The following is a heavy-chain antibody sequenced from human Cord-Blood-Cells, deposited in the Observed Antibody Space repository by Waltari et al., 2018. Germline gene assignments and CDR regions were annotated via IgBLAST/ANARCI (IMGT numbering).Heavy chain of an antibody. CDR2: INHSGST. D-gene: IGHD6-13*01. Sequence: QVQLQQCGAGLLKPSETLSLTCAVSGGSFSGYYWSCIRQPPGKGLEWIGEINHSGSTNYNPSLKSRVTISVDTSKNQFSLKLSSVTAADTAVYYCARGGGIAAAGTYQLNYWGQGTLVTVSS. J-gene: IGHJ4*02. CDR1: GGSFSGYY. CDR3: ARGGGIAAAGTYQLNY. V-gene: IGHV4-34*01.